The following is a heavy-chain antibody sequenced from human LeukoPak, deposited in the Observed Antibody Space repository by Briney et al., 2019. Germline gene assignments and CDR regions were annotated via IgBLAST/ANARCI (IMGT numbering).Heavy chain of an antibody. CDR2: MNPNSGNT. CDR3: ARQFRRYFDWLGGPDAFDI. J-gene: IGHJ3*02. Sequence: ASVKVSSTASGYTFTSYDINWVRQATGQGLEWMGWMNPNSGNTGYAQKFQGRVTMTRNTSISTAYMELSSLRSEDTAVYYCARQFRRYFDWLGGPDAFDIWDQGTMVTVSS. D-gene: IGHD3-9*01. V-gene: IGHV1-8*01. CDR1: GYTFTSYD.